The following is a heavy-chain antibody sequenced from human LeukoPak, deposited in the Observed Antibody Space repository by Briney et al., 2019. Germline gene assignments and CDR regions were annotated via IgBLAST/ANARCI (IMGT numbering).Heavy chain of an antibody. CDR3: AKGSRGYYDSSGYLDY. V-gene: IGHV3-23*01. D-gene: IGHD3-22*01. Sequence: GGSLRLSCAASGFTFSSYGMSWVRQAPGKGLEWVSAINSGGGSTYYADSVKGRFTISRDNSKNTLYLQMNSLRAEDTAVYYCAKGSRGYYDSSGYLDYRGQGALVTASS. J-gene: IGHJ4*02. CDR1: GFTFSSYG. CDR2: INSGGGST.